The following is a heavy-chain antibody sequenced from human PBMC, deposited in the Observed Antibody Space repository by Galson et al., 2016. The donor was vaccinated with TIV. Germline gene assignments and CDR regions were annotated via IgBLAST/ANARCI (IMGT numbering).Heavy chain of an antibody. V-gene: IGHV4-39*07. D-gene: IGHD3-16*01. J-gene: IGHJ4*02. CDR1: GASLRSSSYF. CDR2: IYYSGGT. Sequence: TLSLTCTVSGASLRSSSYFWGWIRQPPGKGLEWIASIYYSGGTYYNPSLKSRLTTSVDTSKNQFSLRLSSVTAADTAMYYCARVHLGYFDYWGQGILVTVSS. CDR3: ARVHLGYFDY.